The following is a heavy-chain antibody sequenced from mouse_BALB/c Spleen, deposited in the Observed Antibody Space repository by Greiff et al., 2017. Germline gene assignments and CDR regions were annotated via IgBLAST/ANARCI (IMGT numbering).Heavy chain of an antibody. D-gene: IGHD1-3*01. J-gene: IGHJ2*01. CDR3: ARRSKGYFDY. Sequence: VQLQQSGAELARPGASVKLSCKASGYTFTSYWMQWVKQRPGQGLEWIGAIYPGDGDTRYTQKFKGKATLTADKSSSTAYMQLSSLASEDSAVYDCARRSKGYFDYWGQGTTLTGSS. V-gene: IGHV1-87*01. CDR1: GYTFTSYW. CDR2: IYPGDGDT.